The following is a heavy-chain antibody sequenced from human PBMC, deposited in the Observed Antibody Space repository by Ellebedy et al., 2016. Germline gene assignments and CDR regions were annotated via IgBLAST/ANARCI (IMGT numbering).Heavy chain of an antibody. CDR2: IYPGDSDK. Sequence: GESLKISXKGSGYRFSSHWIGWVRQMPGKGLEWMGIIYPGDSDKRYSPSFQGQVTISADKSISTAYLQWSSLKASDTAMYYCARREGTWDLSYYFDYWGQGTLVTVSS. J-gene: IGHJ4*02. V-gene: IGHV5-51*01. CDR3: ARREGTWDLSYYFDY. D-gene: IGHD1-26*01. CDR1: GYRFSSHW.